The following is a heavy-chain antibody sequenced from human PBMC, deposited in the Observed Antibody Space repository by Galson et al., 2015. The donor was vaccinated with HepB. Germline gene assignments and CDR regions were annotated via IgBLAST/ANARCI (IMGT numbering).Heavy chain of an antibody. J-gene: IGHJ2*01. Sequence: SVKVSCKASGYTFTSYDINWVRQATGQGLEWMGWMNPNSGNTGYAQKFQGRVTMTRNTSISTAYMELSSLRSEDTAVYYCARGKSSSYYDFWSGYWAHWYFDLWGRGTLVTVSS. CDR3: ARGKSSSYYDFWSGYWAHWYFDL. CDR2: MNPNSGNT. V-gene: IGHV1-8*01. D-gene: IGHD3-3*01. CDR1: GYTFTSYD.